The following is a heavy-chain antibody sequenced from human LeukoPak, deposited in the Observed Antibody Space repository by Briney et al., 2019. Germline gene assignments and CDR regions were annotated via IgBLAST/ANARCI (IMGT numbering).Heavy chain of an antibody. CDR2: ISSSSSYI. D-gene: IGHD2-15*01. J-gene: IGHJ4*02. CDR3: VRDLGGSDDY. V-gene: IGHV3-21*01. Sequence: GGSLRLSCAASGFTFSSYSMNWVRQAPGKGLEWASSISSSSSYIYYADSVKGRFTISRDNAKNTADLQMSSLRAEDTAVYYCVRDLGGSDDYWGQGTLVTVSS. CDR1: GFTFSSYS.